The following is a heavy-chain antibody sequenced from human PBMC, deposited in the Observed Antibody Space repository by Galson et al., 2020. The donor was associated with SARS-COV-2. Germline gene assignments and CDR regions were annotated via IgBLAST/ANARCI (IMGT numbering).Heavy chain of an antibody. D-gene: IGHD5-12*01. Sequence: GGSLRLSCAASGFTFSSYSMNWVRQAPGKGLEWVSSISSSSSYIYYADSVKGRFTISRDNAKNSLYLQMNSLRAEDTAVYYCARRSGYDYNPHYFDYWGQGTLVTVSS. V-gene: IGHV3-21*01. CDR1: GFTFSSYS. J-gene: IGHJ4*02. CDR3: ARRSGYDYNPHYFDY. CDR2: ISSSSSYI.